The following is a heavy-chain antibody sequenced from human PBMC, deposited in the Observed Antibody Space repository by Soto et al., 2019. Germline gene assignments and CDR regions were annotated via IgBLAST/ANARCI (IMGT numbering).Heavy chain of an antibody. D-gene: IGHD6-13*01. Sequence: GGSLRLSCAASGFTFSSYSMNWVRQAPEKGLEWVSYISSSSSSIYYADSVKGRFTISRDNAKNSLYLQMNSLRAEDTAVYYCARSSSSWPNWFDPWGQGTLVTVSS. V-gene: IGHV3-48*01. CDR2: ISSSSSSI. CDR3: ARSSSSWPNWFDP. J-gene: IGHJ5*02. CDR1: GFTFSSYS.